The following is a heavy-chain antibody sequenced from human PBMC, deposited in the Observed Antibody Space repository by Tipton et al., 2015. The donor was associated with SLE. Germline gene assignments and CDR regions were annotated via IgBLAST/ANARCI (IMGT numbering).Heavy chain of an antibody. CDR2: YSYTGST. Sequence: LRLSCSVSGDSISNGGRYWSWIRQRPGKGLEWIGYYSYTGSTYYNPSLQSRVSILVDTSENQFSLKVKSVSAADTAVYYCARNWGTVDYWGQGTLVTVPS. CDR1: GDSISNGGRY. V-gene: IGHV4-31*02. D-gene: IGHD7-27*01. J-gene: IGHJ4*02. CDR3: ARNWGTVDY.